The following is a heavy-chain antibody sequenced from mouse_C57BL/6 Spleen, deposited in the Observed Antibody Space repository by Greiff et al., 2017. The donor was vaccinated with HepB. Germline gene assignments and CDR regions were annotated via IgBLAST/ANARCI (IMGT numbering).Heavy chain of an antibody. CDR2: IYPGDGDT. Sequence: VQLVESGPELVKPGASVKISCKASGYAFSSSWMNWVKQRPGKGLEWIGRIYPGDGDTNYNGKFKGKATLTADKSSSTAYMQLSSLTSEDSAVYFCARSDGYYDAMDYWGQGTSVTVSS. J-gene: IGHJ4*01. CDR3: ARSDGYYDAMDY. D-gene: IGHD2-3*01. CDR1: GYAFSSSW. V-gene: IGHV1-82*01.